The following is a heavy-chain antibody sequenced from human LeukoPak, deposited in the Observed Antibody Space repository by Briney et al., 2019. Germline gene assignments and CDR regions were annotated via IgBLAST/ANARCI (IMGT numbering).Heavy chain of an antibody. CDR2: IYTSGST. J-gene: IGHJ4*02. CDR3: ARDQSEAGTPDPPAFDY. V-gene: IGHV4-4*07. Sequence: SETLSLTCTVSGGSISSYYWSWIRQPAGKGLEWIGRIYTSGSTNYNPSLKSRVTMSVDTSKNQFSVKLSSVTAADTAVYYCARDQSEAGTPDPPAFDYWGQGTLVTVSS. CDR1: GGSISSYY. D-gene: IGHD6-19*01.